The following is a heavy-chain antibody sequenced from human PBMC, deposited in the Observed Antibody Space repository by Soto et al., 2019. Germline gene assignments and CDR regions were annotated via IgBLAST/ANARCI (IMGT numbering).Heavy chain of an antibody. CDR2: INHSGST. CDR3: ARSGYSSGWYTAFDS. J-gene: IGHJ5*01. Sequence: SETLSLTCAVYGGSFSGYYWSWIRQPPGKGLEWIGEINHSGSTNYNPSLKSRVTISVDTSKNQFSLKLNSVTAADTAMYYCARSGYSSGWYTAFDSWSQGTLVTVSS. D-gene: IGHD6-19*01. V-gene: IGHV4-34*01. CDR1: GGSFSGYY.